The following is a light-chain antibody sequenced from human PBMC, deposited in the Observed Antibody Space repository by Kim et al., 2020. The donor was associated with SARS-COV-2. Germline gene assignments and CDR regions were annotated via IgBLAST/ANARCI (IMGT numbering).Light chain of an antibody. J-gene: IGLJ2*01. CDR1: SSRVGNYNY. CDR2: DVS. V-gene: IGLV2-14*03. Sequence: QSITISCTGTSSRVGNYNYVSWYQQHPDKAPKLIIYDVSYRPSGVSTRFSGSKSGNTASLTISGLQAADEADYYCTSYTGADTVVFGGGTKLTVL. CDR3: TSYTGADTVV.